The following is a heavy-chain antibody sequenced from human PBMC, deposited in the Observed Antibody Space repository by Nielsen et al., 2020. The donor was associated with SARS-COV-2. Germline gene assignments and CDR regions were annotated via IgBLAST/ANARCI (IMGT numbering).Heavy chain of an antibody. Sequence: GGSLRLSCAVSGFTFSSYAMHWVRQAPGKGLEWVAVIWYDGSNIYYADSVKGRFTISRDNSKNTLDVQMNSLRAEDTAVYYCAKDPVGPTTKVWFDPWGQGTLVTVSS. V-gene: IGHV3-33*06. J-gene: IGHJ5*02. D-gene: IGHD1-26*01. CDR2: IWYDGSNI. CDR3: AKDPVGPTTKVWFDP. CDR1: GFTFSSYA.